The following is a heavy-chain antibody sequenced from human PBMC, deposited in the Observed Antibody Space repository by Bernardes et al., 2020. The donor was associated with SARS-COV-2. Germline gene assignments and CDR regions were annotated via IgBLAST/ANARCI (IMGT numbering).Heavy chain of an antibody. V-gene: IGHV3-30*18. CDR2: ISYTGSNI. Sequence: GGSLRPSCAASGFTFSNYGIHWARQAPGKGLEWVPVISYTGSNIYSADSVKGRFTISRDNSKTTLYLQMNSLRAEDTAVYYCAKEHNWNFLSAVDYWGQGTLVTVSS. CDR3: AKEHNWNFLSAVDY. D-gene: IGHD1-7*01. CDR1: GFTFSNYG. J-gene: IGHJ4*02.